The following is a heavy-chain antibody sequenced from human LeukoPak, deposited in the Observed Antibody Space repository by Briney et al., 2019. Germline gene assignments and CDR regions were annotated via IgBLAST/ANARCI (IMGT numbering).Heavy chain of an antibody. CDR2: ISYDGSNK. CDR3: AKAIAAAGYYYYYGMDV. Sequence: GGSLRLSFAASGFTFSSYGMHWVRQAPGKGLELVAVISYDGSNKYYADSVKGRFTISRDNYKYTMYLHMSSRRAEDTAVSYCAKAIAAAGYYYYYGMDVWGQGTTVTVSS. V-gene: IGHV3-30*18. J-gene: IGHJ6*02. CDR1: GFTFSSYG. D-gene: IGHD6-13*01.